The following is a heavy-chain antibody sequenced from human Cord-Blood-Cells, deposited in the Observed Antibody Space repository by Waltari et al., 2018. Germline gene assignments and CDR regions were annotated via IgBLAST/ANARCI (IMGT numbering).Heavy chain of an antibody. CDR3: ARGSIAVAGTWAFDI. CDR2: FGTA. J-gene: IGHJ3*02. V-gene: IGHV1-69*06. CDR1: GGTFSSYA. Sequence: QVQLVQSGAEVKKPGSSVKVSCKASGGTFSSYAIFGTANYVQKFQGRVTITADKSTSTAYMELSSLRSEDTAVYYCARGSIAVAGTWAFDIWGQGTMVTVSS. D-gene: IGHD6-19*01.